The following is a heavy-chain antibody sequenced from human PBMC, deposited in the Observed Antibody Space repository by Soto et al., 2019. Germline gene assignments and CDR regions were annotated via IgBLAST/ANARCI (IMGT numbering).Heavy chain of an antibody. D-gene: IGHD2-15*01. CDR2: ISAYNGNT. Sequence: ASVKVSCKTSGYTFTSYGISWVRQAPGQGLEWMGWISAYNGNTNYAQKLQGRVTMTTDTSTSTAYMELRSLRSDDTAVYYCARDGCSGGSCYGDYYYYYGMDVWGQGTTVTVSS. J-gene: IGHJ6*02. CDR1: GYTFTSYG. V-gene: IGHV1-18*04. CDR3: ARDGCSGGSCYGDYYYYYGMDV.